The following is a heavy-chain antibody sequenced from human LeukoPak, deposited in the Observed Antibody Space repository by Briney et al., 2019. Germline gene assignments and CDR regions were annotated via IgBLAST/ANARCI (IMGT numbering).Heavy chain of an antibody. J-gene: IGHJ4*02. CDR3: ASPQYSYGLD. CDR1: GGSISSSSYY. D-gene: IGHD5-18*01. V-gene: IGHV4-39*01. Sequence: PSETLSLTCTVSGGSISSSSYYWGWIRQPPGKGLEWIGSIYYSGSTYYNPSLKSRVTISVDTSENQFSLKLSSVTAADTAVYYCASPQYSYGLDWGQGTLVTVSS. CDR2: IYYSGST.